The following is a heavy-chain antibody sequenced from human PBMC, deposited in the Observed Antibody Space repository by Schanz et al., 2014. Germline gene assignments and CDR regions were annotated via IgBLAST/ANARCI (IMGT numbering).Heavy chain of an antibody. J-gene: IGHJ4*02. V-gene: IGHV3-23*01. CDR3: AKYRGYYRVSGSYRELEY. CDR2: ISGSGGST. CDR1: GFTLSNYA. D-gene: IGHD3-10*01. Sequence: EVHLLDSGGGLVQPGGSLRLSCAASGFTLSNYAMSWVRQVPGKGLEWVSAISGSGGSTYYADSVKGRFTISRDNSKNTLYLQMNSLRPEDTAVYYCAKYRGYYRVSGSYRELEYWGQGTLVTVSS.